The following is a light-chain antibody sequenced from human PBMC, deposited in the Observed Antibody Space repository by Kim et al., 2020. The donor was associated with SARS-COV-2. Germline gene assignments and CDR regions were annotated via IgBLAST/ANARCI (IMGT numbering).Light chain of an antibody. V-gene: IGLV2-14*03. CDR2: DVN. CDR1: NSDIGGYNY. J-gene: IGLJ2*01. Sequence: QSALTQPASVSGSPGQSITISCTGSNSDIGGYNYVSWYQQHPDKAPKLLIYDVNKRPSGVSNRFSGSKSGNTASLTISGLQAEDEDDYYCSSSTTSNNQIFGRGTQLTVL. CDR3: SSSTTSNNQI.